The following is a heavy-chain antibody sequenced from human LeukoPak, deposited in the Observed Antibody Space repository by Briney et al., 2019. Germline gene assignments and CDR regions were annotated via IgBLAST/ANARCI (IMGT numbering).Heavy chain of an antibody. V-gene: IGHV3-48*01. J-gene: IGHJ5*02. CDR3: ARQPGSHGVFWFDP. D-gene: IGHD3-10*01. CDR2: ISSSSSTI. CDR1: GFTFSSYS. Sequence: GGSLRFSCAASGFTFSSYSMNWVRQAPGKGLEWVSYISSSSSTIYYADSVKGRFTISRDNAKNSLYLQMNSLSAEDTAVYYCARQPGSHGVFWFDPWGQGTLVTVSS.